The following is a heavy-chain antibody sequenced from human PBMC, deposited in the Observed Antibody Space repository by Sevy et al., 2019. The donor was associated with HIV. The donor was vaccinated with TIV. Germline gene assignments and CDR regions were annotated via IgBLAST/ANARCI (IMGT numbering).Heavy chain of an antibody. Sequence: SETLSLTCAVSGGSISSGGYSWSWIRQPPGKGLEWIGYIYHSGSTYYNPSLKSRVTISVDRSKNQFSLKLSSVTAADTAVYYCARVVGYDSSCCYGFDPWGQGTLVTVSS. CDR3: ARVVGYDSSCCYGFDP. CDR2: IYHSGST. D-gene: IGHD5-12*01. J-gene: IGHJ5*02. CDR1: GGSISSGGYS. V-gene: IGHV4-30-2*01.